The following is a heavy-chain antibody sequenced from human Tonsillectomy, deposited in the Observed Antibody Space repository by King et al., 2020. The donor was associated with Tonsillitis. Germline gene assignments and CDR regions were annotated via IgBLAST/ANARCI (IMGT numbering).Heavy chain of an antibody. CDR1: GGSISSYY. D-gene: IGHD3-10*01. Sequence: QVQLQESGPGLVKPSETLSLTCTVSGGSISSYYWSWIRQPPGKGLEWVGCIYYNGSTNYNPSLKSRVTISVDTSKNQFSLKLISVTAADTAVYFCARDRSGFSYGSGSPAHWFDPWGQGTLVTVSS. CDR3: ARDRSGFSYGSGSPAHWFDP. J-gene: IGHJ5*02. CDR2: IYYNGST. V-gene: IGHV4-59*01.